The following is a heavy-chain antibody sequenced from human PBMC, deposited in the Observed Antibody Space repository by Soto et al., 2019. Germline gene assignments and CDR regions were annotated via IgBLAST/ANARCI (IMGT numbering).Heavy chain of an antibody. J-gene: IGHJ2*01. D-gene: IGHD3-10*01. CDR3: ARDRAVRGAPPWYCDL. CDR2: IYYSGST. Sequence: QVQLQESGPGLVKPSETLSLTCTVSGGSISSYYWSWIRQPPGKGLEWIGYIYYSGSTNYNPSLKSRVTISVDTSKNQFSLKLSSVTAADTAVYYCARDRAVRGAPPWYCDLWGRGTLVTVSS. CDR1: GGSISSYY. V-gene: IGHV4-59*01.